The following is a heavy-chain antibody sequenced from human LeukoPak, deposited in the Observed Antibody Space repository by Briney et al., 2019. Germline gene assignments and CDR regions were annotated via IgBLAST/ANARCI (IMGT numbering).Heavy chain of an antibody. D-gene: IGHD2-8*02. CDR1: GFIFSPYW. J-gene: IGHJ2*01. Sequence: GGSLRLSCAASGFIFSPYWVTWVRQAPGMGLEWVANMKEDGGEKFYVDPVRGRFTISRDNAKNSLYLQMNSLRVEDTGVYYCARVRTEWYIDLWGRGTLVTVSA. CDR3: ARVRTEWYIDL. V-gene: IGHV3-7*01. CDR2: MKEDGGEK.